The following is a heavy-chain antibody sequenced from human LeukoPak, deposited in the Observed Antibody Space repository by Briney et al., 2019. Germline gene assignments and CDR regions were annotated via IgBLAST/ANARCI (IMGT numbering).Heavy chain of an antibody. D-gene: IGHD4-23*01. CDR3: AKQSGGGNSGYYYYYMDV. Sequence: ASVKVSCKASGGTFSSYAISWVRQAPGQGLEWMGRIIPIFGTANYAQKFQGRVTITTDESTSTAYMELSSLRAEDTAVYYCAKQSGGGNSGYYYYYMDVWGKGTTVTVSS. CDR1: GGTFSSYA. CDR2: IIPIFGTA. V-gene: IGHV1-69*05. J-gene: IGHJ6*03.